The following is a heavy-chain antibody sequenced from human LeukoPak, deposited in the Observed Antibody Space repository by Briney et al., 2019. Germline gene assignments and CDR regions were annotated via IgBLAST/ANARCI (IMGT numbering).Heavy chain of an antibody. Sequence: SETLSLTCAVYGGSFSGYYWSWIRQPPGKGLEWIGYIYHSGSTYYNPSLKSRVTISVDRSKNQFSLKLSSVTAADTAVYYCARGGPRYYYDSSGYYYFDYWGQGTLVTVSS. V-gene: IGHV4-34*01. CDR3: ARGGPRYYYDSSGYYYFDY. CDR1: GGSFSGYY. J-gene: IGHJ4*02. CDR2: IYHSGST. D-gene: IGHD3-22*01.